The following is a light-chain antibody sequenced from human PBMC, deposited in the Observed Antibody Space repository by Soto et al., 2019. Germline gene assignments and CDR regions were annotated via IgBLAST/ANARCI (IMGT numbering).Light chain of an antibody. Sequence: EIVLTQSPATLSLSPGERATLSCRASQSVSSYLAWYQQKPGQAPRLLIYDASNRATGIPARFSGGGSGTGFTFPIRSLDPEDFAVSYCQQRFNWPRFTFGQGTKLEIK. CDR3: QQRFNWPRFT. J-gene: IGKJ2*01. CDR1: QSVSSY. CDR2: DAS. V-gene: IGKV3-11*01.